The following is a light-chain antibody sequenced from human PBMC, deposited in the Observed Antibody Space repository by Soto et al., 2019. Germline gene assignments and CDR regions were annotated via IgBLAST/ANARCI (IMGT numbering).Light chain of an antibody. CDR2: DVT. J-gene: IGLJ2*01. Sequence: QSVLTQPPSASGSPGQSVTISCTGTSSDVGGYNSVSWYQQHPDKAPKLMIFDVTRRPSGVPDRFSGSKSGNTASLTVSGLQAEDEADYYCSSYAGSDNYVVFGGGTKLTVL. CDR1: SSDVGGYNS. V-gene: IGLV2-8*01. CDR3: SSYAGSDNYVV.